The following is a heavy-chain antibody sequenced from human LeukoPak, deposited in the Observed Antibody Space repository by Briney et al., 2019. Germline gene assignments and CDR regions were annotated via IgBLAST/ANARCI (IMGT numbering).Heavy chain of an antibody. D-gene: IGHD5-24*01. Sequence: SETLSLTCTVSGGSISSYYWSWIRQPPGKGLEWIGYIYYSGSTYYNPSLKSRVTISVDTSKNQFSLKLSSVTAADTAVYYCARQARRDGYLRGYFDLWGRGTLVTVSS. CDR2: IYYSGST. J-gene: IGHJ2*01. CDR1: GGSISSYY. CDR3: ARQARRDGYLRGYFDL. V-gene: IGHV4-59*08.